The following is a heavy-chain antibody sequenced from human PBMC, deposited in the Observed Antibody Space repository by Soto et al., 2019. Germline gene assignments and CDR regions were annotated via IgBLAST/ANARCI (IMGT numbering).Heavy chain of an antibody. CDR2: ISSSSSYI. Sequence: EVQLVESGGGLVQPGGSLRLSCAASGFTFSSYSMNWVRQAPGKGLEWVSSISSSSSYIYYADSVKGRFTISRDNAKNSLYLQMNSLRAEDTAVYYCARDREYCSSTSCYGGVFDYWGQGTLVTVSS. D-gene: IGHD2-2*01. V-gene: IGHV3-21*01. CDR1: GFTFSSYS. CDR3: ARDREYCSSTSCYGGVFDY. J-gene: IGHJ4*02.